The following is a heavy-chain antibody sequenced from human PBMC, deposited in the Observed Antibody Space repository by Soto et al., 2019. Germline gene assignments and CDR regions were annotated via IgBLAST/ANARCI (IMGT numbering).Heavy chain of an antibody. CDR1: GGTFSSYT. J-gene: IGHJ6*02. Sequence: QVQLVQSGAEVKKPGSSVKVSCKASGGTFSSYTISWVRQAPGQGLEWMGRIIPILGIANYAQKFQGRVTITAAKSTSTAYMELSSLRSEDTAVYYCARGGAAATEYYYYGMDVWGQGTTVTVSS. D-gene: IGHD6-13*01. CDR3: ARGGAAATEYYYYGMDV. CDR2: IIPILGIA. V-gene: IGHV1-69*02.